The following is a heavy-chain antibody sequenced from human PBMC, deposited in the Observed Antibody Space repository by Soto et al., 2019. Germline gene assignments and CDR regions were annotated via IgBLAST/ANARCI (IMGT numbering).Heavy chain of an antibody. CDR1: GFTFSSYA. V-gene: IGHV3-30-3*01. Sequence: GGSLRLSCAASGFTFSSYAMHWVRQAPGKGLEWVAVISYDGSNKYYADSVKGRFTISRDNSKNTLYLQMNSLRAEDTAVYYCARGVHAAATPSFDYWGQGTLVTVSS. CDR3: ARGVHAAATPSFDY. D-gene: IGHD2-2*01. J-gene: IGHJ4*02. CDR2: ISYDGSNK.